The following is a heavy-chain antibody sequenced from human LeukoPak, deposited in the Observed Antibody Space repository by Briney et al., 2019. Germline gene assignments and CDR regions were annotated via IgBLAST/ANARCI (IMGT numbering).Heavy chain of an antibody. J-gene: IGHJ4*02. CDR1: GGSISSCY. CDR3: AREEYYYGSGSYYTY. Sequence: PSETLSLTCTVSGGSISSCYWSWIRQPAGKGLEWIGRIYTSGSTNYNPSLKSRVTMSVDTSKNQFSLKLSSVTAADTAVYYCAREEYYYGSGSYYTYWGQGTLVTVSS. D-gene: IGHD3-10*01. CDR2: IYTSGST. V-gene: IGHV4-4*07.